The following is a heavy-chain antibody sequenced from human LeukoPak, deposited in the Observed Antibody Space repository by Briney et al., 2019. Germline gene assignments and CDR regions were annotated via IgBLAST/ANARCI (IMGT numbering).Heavy chain of an antibody. CDR1: AAFISSSSYY. CDR2: IYYSGRD. CDR3: ARRRYYDSTGYLA. V-gene: IGHV4-39*01. Sequence: SETLSLTCTVSAAFISSSSYYWGWIRQAPGKGLEWIGEIYYSGRDYNNPSLKSRVTLSIDTSKNQLSLDLTSVTAADTAVYYCARRRYYDSTGYLAWGQGTLVAVSS. D-gene: IGHD3-22*01. J-gene: IGHJ1*01.